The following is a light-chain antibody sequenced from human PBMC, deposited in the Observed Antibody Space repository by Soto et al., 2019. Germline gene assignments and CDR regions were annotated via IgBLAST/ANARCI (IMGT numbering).Light chain of an antibody. Sequence: QSVSESPGKTVTISCTRSGGSIASNYVQWYQQRPGSSPTTVIFEDNQRPSGVPDRFSGSIDSSSNSASLTISGLKTEDEADYYCQSFDSSNQVFGGGTKLTVL. CDR3: QSFDSSNQV. V-gene: IGLV6-57*01. CDR2: EDN. CDR1: GGSIASNY. J-gene: IGLJ3*02.